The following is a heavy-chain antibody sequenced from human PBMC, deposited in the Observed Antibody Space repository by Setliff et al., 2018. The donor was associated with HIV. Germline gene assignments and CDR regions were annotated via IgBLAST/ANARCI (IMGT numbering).Heavy chain of an antibody. CDR1: GFTFSGSP. CDR2: IKTEAEGYAT. CDR3: TRPQYFYDIGGSDY. D-gene: IGHD3-22*01. V-gene: IGHV3-73*01. J-gene: IGHJ4*02. Sequence: PGESLKISCGASGFTFSGSPMHWVRQASGKGLEWVGRIKTEAEGYATAYAASVKGRFTISRDDSKNTAYLQMNSLKIEDTAVYYCTRPQYFYDIGGSDYWGQGTLVTVSS.